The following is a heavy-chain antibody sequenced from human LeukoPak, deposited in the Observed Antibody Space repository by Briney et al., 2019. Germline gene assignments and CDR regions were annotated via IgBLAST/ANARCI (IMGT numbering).Heavy chain of an antibody. J-gene: IGHJ5*02. D-gene: IGHD3-22*01. CDR2: VYDSGST. CDR1: GGSISSYY. Sequence: SETLSLTCTVSGGSISSYYWSWIRQPPGTELEWIGYVYDSGSTNYNPSLKSRVTISVDTSKNQFSLKLSSVTAADTALYYCARTYYYDSGGFLNHWFDPWGQGTLVTVSS. CDR3: ARTYYYDSGGFLNHWFDP. V-gene: IGHV4-59*08.